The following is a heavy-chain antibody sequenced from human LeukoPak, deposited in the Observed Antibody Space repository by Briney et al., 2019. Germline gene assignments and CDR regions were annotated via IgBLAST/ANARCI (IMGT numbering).Heavy chain of an antibody. Sequence: GGSLRLSCAASGFTFSNHWMHWVRQAPGKGLVWVSRINSDGSSTSYADSVKGRFTISRDNAKNSLYLQMNSLRAEDTAVYYCARDLDYYDSSGYYHYWGQGTLVTVSS. J-gene: IGHJ4*02. CDR3: ARDLDYYDSSGYYHY. CDR1: GFTFSNHW. V-gene: IGHV3-74*01. D-gene: IGHD3-22*01. CDR2: INSDGSST.